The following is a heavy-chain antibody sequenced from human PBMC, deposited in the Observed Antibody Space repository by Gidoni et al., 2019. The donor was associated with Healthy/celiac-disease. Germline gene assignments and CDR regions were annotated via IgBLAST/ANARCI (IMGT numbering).Heavy chain of an antibody. D-gene: IGHD3-22*01. CDR1: GGSISSSSYY. Sequence: QLQLQESGPGLVKPSETMSLTCTVYGGSISSSSYYWGWIRQPPGKGLEWIGSIYYSGSTYYNPALKSRVTISVDTSKNQFSLKLSSVTAADTDVYYCARSYDSSDNWFDPWGQGTLVTVSS. J-gene: IGHJ5*02. V-gene: IGHV4-39*01. CDR2: IYYSGST. CDR3: ARSYDSSDNWFDP.